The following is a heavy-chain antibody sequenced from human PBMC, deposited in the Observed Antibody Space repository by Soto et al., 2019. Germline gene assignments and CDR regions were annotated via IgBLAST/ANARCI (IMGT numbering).Heavy chain of an antibody. CDR2: IYYSGST. Sequence: TLSLPCSVSGGSFSSDIYDWTWIRQHPGKGPEWIGQIYYSGSTYHNTSLKSRVTISLDMSKKQFSLKLTSVSAPDTAVSYCARGYDYDSGGYLFDYWGQGTLVTVSS. CDR1: GGSFSSDIYD. D-gene: IGHD3-22*01. J-gene: IGHJ4*02. CDR3: ARGYDYDSGGYLFDY. V-gene: IGHV4-31*03.